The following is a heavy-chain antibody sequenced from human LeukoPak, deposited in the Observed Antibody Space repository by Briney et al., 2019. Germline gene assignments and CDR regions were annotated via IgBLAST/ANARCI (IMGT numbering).Heavy chain of an antibody. Sequence: GGSLRLACAASGLTFSSYEMNWVRQAPGKGLGWVSYISSNGSPISYADCVKGRFTISRDNAKISLYLQMNSLRAEDTAVYYCARSLTVRYFDWLSDGMDVWGQGTTVTVSS. D-gene: IGHD3-9*01. V-gene: IGHV3-48*03. CDR1: GLTFSSYE. CDR3: ARSLTVRYFDWLSDGMDV. CDR2: ISSNGSPI. J-gene: IGHJ6*02.